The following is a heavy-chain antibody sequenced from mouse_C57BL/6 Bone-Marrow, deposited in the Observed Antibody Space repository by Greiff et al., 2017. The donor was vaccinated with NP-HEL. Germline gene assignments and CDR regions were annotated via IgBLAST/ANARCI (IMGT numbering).Heavy chain of an antibody. V-gene: IGHV1-64*01. CDR3: ARDYDYGGAIDY. CDR2: IHPNSGST. J-gene: IGHJ4*01. D-gene: IGHD2-4*01. Sequence: QVQLQQPGAELVKPGASVKLSCKASGYTFTSYWMHWVKQRPGQGLEWIGMIHPNSGSTNYNEKFKSKATLTVDKSSSTAYMQLSSLTSEDSAVYYCARDYDYGGAIDYWGQGTSVTVSA. CDR1: GYTFTSYW.